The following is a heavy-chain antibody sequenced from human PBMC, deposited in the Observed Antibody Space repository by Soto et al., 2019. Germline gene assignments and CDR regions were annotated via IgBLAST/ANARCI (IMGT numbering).Heavy chain of an antibody. Sequence: GSLRLSCAASGFTFSSYEMNWVRQAPGKGLEWVSYISSSGSTIYYADSVKGRFTISRDNAKNSLYLQMNSLRAEDTAVYYCARDCSGGSCYSSDHFQSFMDVWGQGTTVTVSS. V-gene: IGHV3-48*03. J-gene: IGHJ6*02. CDR3: ARDCSGGSCYSSDHFQSFMDV. CDR1: GFTFSSYE. D-gene: IGHD2-15*01. CDR2: ISSSGSTI.